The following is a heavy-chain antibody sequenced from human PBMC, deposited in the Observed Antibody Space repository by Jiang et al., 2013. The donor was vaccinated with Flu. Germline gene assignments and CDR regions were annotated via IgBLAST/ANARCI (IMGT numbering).Heavy chain of an antibody. CDR2: IIPIFGTA. CDR1: GGTFSSYA. D-gene: IGHD2-2*01. J-gene: IGHJ6*04. CDR3: ARSLVVPAAIRDSTTYYYGMDV. Sequence: SGAEVKKPGSSVKVSCKASGGTFSSYAISWVRQAPGQGLEWMGGIIPIFGTANYAQKFQGRVTITADKSTSTAYMELSSLRSEDTAVYYCARSLVVPAAIRDSTTYYYGMDVWAEGTDGHRLL. V-gene: IGHV1-69*06.